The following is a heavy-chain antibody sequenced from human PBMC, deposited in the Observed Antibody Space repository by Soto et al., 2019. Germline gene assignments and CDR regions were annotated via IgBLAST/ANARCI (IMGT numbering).Heavy chain of an antibody. Sequence: QVQLVESGGGVVQPGRSLRLSCAASGVTFSSYGIHWVRQAPGKGLEWVAVISYDGNNKNYADSVKGRFTISRDNSKNXXYLQMDSLGAEDTAVYYCAKDTYYHDSSGYYVFDYWGQGTLVTVSS. D-gene: IGHD3-22*01. CDR3: AKDTYYHDSSGYYVFDY. V-gene: IGHV3-30*18. CDR1: GVTFSSYG. J-gene: IGHJ4*02. CDR2: ISYDGNNK.